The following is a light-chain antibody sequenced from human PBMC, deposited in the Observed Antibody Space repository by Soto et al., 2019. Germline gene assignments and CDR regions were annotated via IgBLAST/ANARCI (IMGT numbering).Light chain of an antibody. Sequence: EIVLTQSPATLSLSPGERATLSCRASQNVFTYLAWYQQKPGQAPRLLIYGASNRATGIPDRFSGSGSGTDFTLTISRLQPEDFATYYCLQHKSYPRTFGQGTKVDI. CDR1: QNVFTY. CDR3: LQHKSYPRT. V-gene: IGKV3-11*01. CDR2: GAS. J-gene: IGKJ1*01.